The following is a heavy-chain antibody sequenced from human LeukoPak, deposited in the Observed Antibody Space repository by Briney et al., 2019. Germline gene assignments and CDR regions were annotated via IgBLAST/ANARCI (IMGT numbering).Heavy chain of an antibody. D-gene: IGHD6-6*01. CDR3: ARGRGDSSSRYYYYYMDV. CDR1: GFTLSSYW. CDR2: IKQDGSEK. J-gene: IGHJ6*03. V-gene: IGHV3-7*01. Sequence: GGSLRLSCAASGFTLSSYWMSWVRQAPGKGLEWVANIKQDGSEKYYVDSVKGRFTISRDNAKNSLYLQMNSLRAEDTAVYYCARGRGDSSSRYYYYYMDVWGKGTTVTVSS.